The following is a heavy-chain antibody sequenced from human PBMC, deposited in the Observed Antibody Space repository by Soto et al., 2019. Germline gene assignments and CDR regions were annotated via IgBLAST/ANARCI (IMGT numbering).Heavy chain of an antibody. D-gene: IGHD2-15*01. Sequence: QVQLVESGGGVVQPGRSLRLSCAASGFTFSSYGMHWVRQAPGKGLEWVAVIWYDGSNKNYADSVKGRFTISRDNSKKTLYLQMNSLRAEDTAVYYCARDRVVVAATDDAFDIWGQGTMVTVSS. J-gene: IGHJ3*02. CDR3: ARDRVVVAATDDAFDI. CDR2: IWYDGSNK. V-gene: IGHV3-33*01. CDR1: GFTFSSYG.